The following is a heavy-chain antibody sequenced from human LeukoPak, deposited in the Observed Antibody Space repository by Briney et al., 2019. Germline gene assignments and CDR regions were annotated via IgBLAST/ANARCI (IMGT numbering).Heavy chain of an antibody. CDR2: IYTSGST. CDR1: GGSISSYY. D-gene: IGHD3-10*01. Sequence: SSETLSLTCTVSGGSISSYYWSWIRQPPGKGLEWIGYIYTSGSTNYNPSLKSRVTISVDTSNNQVYLRLSSVTAADTAVYYCGRNLGSGSDHWGQGTLVTVSS. J-gene: IGHJ4*02. V-gene: IGHV4-4*09. CDR3: GRNLGSGSDH.